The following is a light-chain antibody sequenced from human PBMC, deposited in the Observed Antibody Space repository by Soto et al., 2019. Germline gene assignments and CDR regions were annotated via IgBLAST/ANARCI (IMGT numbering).Light chain of an antibody. J-gene: IGKJ1*01. CDR2: GAS. CDR3: QQYNNWGGT. V-gene: IGKV3-15*01. CDR1: QSVSSN. Sequence: EIVMTQSPATLSVSPGERATLSCRASQSVSSNLAWYQQKPGQPPRLLIYGASTRATGIPARFSGSGSGTEFTLTISSLQSEDFAVYYCQQYNNWGGTFGQGTKVEIK.